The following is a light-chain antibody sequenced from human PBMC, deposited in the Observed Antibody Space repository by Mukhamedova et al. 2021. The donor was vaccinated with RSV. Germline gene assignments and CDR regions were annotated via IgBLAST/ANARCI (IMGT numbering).Light chain of an antibody. J-gene: IGKJ4*01. CDR3: QQLKTYPLT. V-gene: IGKV1-9*01. Sequence: GKAPKLPINGASTLQSAVPSRFSGSGSGTEFTLTISSLQPEDFATYYCQQLKTYPLTFGGGTKVEIK. CDR2: GAS.